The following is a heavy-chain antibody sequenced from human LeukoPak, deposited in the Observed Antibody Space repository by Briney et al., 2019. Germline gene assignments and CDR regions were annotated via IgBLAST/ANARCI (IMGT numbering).Heavy chain of an antibody. Sequence: GGSLRLSCAASGFTFSGSEMHWVRQAPGRGLEWVAYISPTGKTTNYADSVQGRFTVSRGNDKNLIFLQMSSLRAGDTAIYYCARGVVSGYNVLTGYFRAFDYWGQGALVTVSS. CDR3: ARGVVSGYNVLTGYFRAFDY. CDR1: GFTFSGSE. V-gene: IGHV3-48*03. CDR2: ISPTGKTT. J-gene: IGHJ4*02. D-gene: IGHD3-9*01.